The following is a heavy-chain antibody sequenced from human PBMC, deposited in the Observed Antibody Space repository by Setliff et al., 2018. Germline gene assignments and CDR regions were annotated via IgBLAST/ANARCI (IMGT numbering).Heavy chain of an antibody. Sequence: GGSLRLSCAASGFTFSNAWMSWVRQAPGKGLEWVGRIKSKTDGGTTDYAAPVKGRFTISRDDSKNTLYLQMNSLRAEDTAVYYCAKDSGYSGYGYFDYWGQGTLVTVSS. CDR1: GFTFSNAW. D-gene: IGHD5-12*01. CDR2: IKSKTDGGTT. CDR3: AKDSGYSGYGYFDY. V-gene: IGHV3-15*01. J-gene: IGHJ4*02.